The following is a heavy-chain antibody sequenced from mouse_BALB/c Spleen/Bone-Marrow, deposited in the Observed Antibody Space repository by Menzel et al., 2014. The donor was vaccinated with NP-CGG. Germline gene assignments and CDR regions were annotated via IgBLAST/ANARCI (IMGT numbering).Heavy chain of an antibody. CDR3: ARYGNYCYAMDY. Sequence: EVQLQESGAELVKPGASVKLSCTASGFNIKDTYMHWVKQRPEQGLEWIGRIDPANGSTKYDPKFQGKATITADTSSNTAYLQLSSLTSGDTAVYYCARYGNYCYAMDYWGQGTSVTVSS. CDR2: IDPANGST. D-gene: IGHD2-1*01. J-gene: IGHJ4*01. V-gene: IGHV14-3*02. CDR1: GFNIKDTY.